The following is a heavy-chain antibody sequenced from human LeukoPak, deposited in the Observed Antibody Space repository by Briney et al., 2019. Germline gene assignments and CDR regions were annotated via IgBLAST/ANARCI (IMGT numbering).Heavy chain of an antibody. CDR2: IYPGDSDT. CDR1: GDSSTSYW. Sequence: GESLKISCKGSGDSSTSYWIGWVSQMPGKGLEWMGMIYPGDSDTRYSPSFQGQVTISADKSISTAYLQWSSLKASDAAMYDCATLGCRGVIFDYWGQGTLVTVSS. CDR3: ATLGCRGVIFDY. D-gene: IGHD3-10*01. V-gene: IGHV5-51*01. J-gene: IGHJ4*02.